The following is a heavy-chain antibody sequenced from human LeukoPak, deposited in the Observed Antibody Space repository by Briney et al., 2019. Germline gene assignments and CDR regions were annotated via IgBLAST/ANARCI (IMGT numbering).Heavy chain of an antibody. CDR3: ARHVLTGYFYY. D-gene: IGHD2-8*01. Sequence: PSETLCLTCTVSGGSISSYDWSWIRQPPGKGLGWIGYIYYSGSTNYNASLKSRLTISLDTSNNQFSLKLSSVTAADTAVYYCARHVLTGYFYYWGQGTLVTVSS. CDR2: IYYSGST. J-gene: IGHJ4*02. CDR1: GGSISSYD. V-gene: IGHV4-59*08.